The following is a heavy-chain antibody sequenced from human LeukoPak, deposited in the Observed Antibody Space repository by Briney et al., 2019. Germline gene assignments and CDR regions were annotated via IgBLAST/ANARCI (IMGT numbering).Heavy chain of an antibody. CDR1: GFTFSDFA. CDR3: TKTPTFYFDSSGYSALDY. V-gene: IGHV3-23*01. D-gene: IGHD3-22*01. J-gene: IGHJ4*02. CDR2: ISGSGGST. Sequence: GGSLRLSCAASGFTFSDFAMSWVRQAPGKGLEWVSAISGSGGSTYFADSVKGWFTISRDNSENTLYLQMNSLGAEDTAVYYCTKTPTFYFDSSGYSALDYWGQGTLVTVSS.